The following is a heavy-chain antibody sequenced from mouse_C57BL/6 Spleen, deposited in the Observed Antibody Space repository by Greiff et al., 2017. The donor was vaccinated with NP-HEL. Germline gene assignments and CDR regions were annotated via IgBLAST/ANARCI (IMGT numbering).Heavy chain of an antibody. J-gene: IGHJ3*01. D-gene: IGHD2-3*01. Sequence: EVMLVESGGGLVQPGGSMKLSCAASGFTFSDAWMDWVRQSPEKGLEWVAEIRNKANNHATYYAESVKGRFTISRDDSKSSVYLQMNSLRAEDTGIYYCTYLPYDGYWAWFAYWGQGTLVTVSA. CDR1: GFTFSDAW. CDR3: TYLPYDGYWAWFAY. V-gene: IGHV6-6*01. CDR2: IRNKANNHAT.